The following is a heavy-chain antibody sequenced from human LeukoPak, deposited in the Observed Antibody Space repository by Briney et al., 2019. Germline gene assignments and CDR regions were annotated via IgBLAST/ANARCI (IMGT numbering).Heavy chain of an antibody. CDR2: ISAYNGNT. J-gene: IGHJ4*02. V-gene: IGHV1-18*01. Sequence: ASVKVSCKASGYTFTSYGISWVRQAPGQGLEWMGWISAYNGNTNYAQKLQGRVTMTRDTSTSTVYMELSSLRSEDTAVYYCVRDRLLGCSSAWTPLDYWGQGTLVTVSS. CDR1: GYTFTSYG. CDR3: VRDRLLGCSSAWTPLDY. D-gene: IGHD6-25*01.